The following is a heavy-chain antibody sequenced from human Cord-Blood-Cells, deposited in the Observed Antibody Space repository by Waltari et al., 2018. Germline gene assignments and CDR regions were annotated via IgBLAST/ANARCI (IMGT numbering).Heavy chain of an antibody. J-gene: IGHJ4*02. CDR3: ARWDNSGYDFDY. CDR2: FDPEDGET. CDR1: GYTLTELS. Sequence: QVQLVQSGAEVKKPGASVEVSGKDSGYTLTELSLHWVRQGPGKGLEWMGGFDPEDGETIYAQKFQGRVTMTEDTSTDTAYMELSSLRSEDTAVYYCARWDNSGYDFDYWGQGTLVTVSS. D-gene: IGHD5-12*01. V-gene: IGHV1-24*01.